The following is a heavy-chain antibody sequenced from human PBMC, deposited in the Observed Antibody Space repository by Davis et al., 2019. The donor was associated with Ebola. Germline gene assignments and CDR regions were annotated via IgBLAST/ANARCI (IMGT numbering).Heavy chain of an antibody. V-gene: IGHV3-9*01. CDR1: GFTFDDYA. Sequence: SLKISCAASGFTFDDYAMHWVRQAPGKGLEWVSGISWNSGSIGYADSVKGRFTISRDNAKNSLYLQMNSLRDEDTAVYYCARDLDSEGLPFDYWGQGTLVTVSS. J-gene: IGHJ4*02. CDR3: ARDLDSEGLPFDY. CDR2: ISWNSGSI. D-gene: IGHD3/OR15-3a*01.